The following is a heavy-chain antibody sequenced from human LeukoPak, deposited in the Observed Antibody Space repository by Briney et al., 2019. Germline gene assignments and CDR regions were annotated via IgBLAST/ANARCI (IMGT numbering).Heavy chain of an antibody. CDR1: GGSINSFY. CDR3: ARDRYSSSGDAFDI. Sequence: SETLSLICTVSGGSINSFYWTWIRQPAGKGLEWIGYIYHSGSTYYNPSLKSRVTISVDRSKNQFSLKLSSVTAADTAVYYCARDRYSSSGDAFDIWGQGTMVTVSS. D-gene: IGHD6-6*01. J-gene: IGHJ3*02. CDR2: IYHSGST. V-gene: IGHV4-59*12.